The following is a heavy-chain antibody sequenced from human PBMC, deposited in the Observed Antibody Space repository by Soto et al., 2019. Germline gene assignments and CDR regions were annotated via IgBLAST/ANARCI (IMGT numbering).Heavy chain of an antibody. Sequence: VGSLRLSCAASGFTFSSYAMSWVRQAPGKGLEWVSAISGSGGSTYYADSVKGRFTISRDNSKNTLYLQMNSLRAEDTAVYYCASAVADFFDYWGQGTLVTVSS. CDR3: ASAVADFFDY. J-gene: IGHJ4*02. V-gene: IGHV3-23*01. D-gene: IGHD6-19*01. CDR1: GFTFSSYA. CDR2: ISGSGGST.